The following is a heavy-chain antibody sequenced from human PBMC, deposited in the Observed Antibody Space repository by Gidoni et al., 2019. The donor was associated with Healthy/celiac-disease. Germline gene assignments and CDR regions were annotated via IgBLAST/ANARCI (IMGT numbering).Heavy chain of an antibody. D-gene: IGHD6-19*01. CDR1: GFTFSSYG. J-gene: IGHJ4*02. Sequence: QVQLVESGGGVVQPGRSLRLSCAASGFTFSSYGMHWVRQAPGKGLEGVAVISYDGSNKYYADSVKGRFTISRDNSKNTLYLQMNSLRAEDTAVYYCAKEGISYSSGWYLDYWGQGTLVTVSS. CDR3: AKEGISYSSGWYLDY. CDR2: ISYDGSNK. V-gene: IGHV3-30*18.